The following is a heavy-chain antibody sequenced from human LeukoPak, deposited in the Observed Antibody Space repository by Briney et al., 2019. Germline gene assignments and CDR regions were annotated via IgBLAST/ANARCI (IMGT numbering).Heavy chain of an antibody. CDR3: ARGGYSYVFDY. CDR2: ISYDGSNK. D-gene: IGHD5-18*01. V-gene: IGHV3-30*04. CDR1: GFTFSSYA. Sequence: GGSLRLSCAASGFTFSSYAMHWVRQAPGKGLEWVAVISYDGSNKYYADSVKGRFTISRDNSKNTLYLQMNSLRAEDTAEYYCARGGYSYVFDYWGQGTLVTVSS. J-gene: IGHJ4*02.